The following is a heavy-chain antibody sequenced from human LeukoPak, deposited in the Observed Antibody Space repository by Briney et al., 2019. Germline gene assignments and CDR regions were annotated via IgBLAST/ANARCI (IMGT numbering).Heavy chain of an antibody. CDR1: GFTFSRHA. V-gene: IGHV3-49*04. J-gene: IGHJ4*02. D-gene: IGHD5-12*01. Sequence: QSGGSLRLSCAASGFTFSRHAMHWVRQAPGKGLEWVGFIRSKTYGATADYAASVEGRFTISRDDSKNIAYLQMNGLKTEDTAVYYCTRGLAGFTGYDDYWGQGTLVTVSS. CDR3: TRGLAGFTGYDDY. CDR2: IRSKTYGATA.